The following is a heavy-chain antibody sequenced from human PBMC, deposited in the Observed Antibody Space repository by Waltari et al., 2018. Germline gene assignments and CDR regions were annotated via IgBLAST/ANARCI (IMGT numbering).Heavy chain of an antibody. CDR1: GYAFTSYD. CDR2: MNPNSGNT. J-gene: IGHJ6*02. CDR3: AREQRGMDV. Sequence: QVQLVQSGAEVKKPGASVKVSCKASGYAFTSYDINWVRQATGQGLEWMGWMNPNSGNTGYAQKFQGRVTITADEATSTAYMELSSLRSEDTAVYYCAREQRGMDVWGQGTTVTVSS. V-gene: IGHV1-8*01. D-gene: IGHD6-13*01.